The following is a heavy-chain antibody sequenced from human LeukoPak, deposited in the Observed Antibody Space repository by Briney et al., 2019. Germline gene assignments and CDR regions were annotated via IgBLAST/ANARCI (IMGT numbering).Heavy chain of an antibody. Sequence: SQTLSLTCTVSGGSISSGGYYWGWIRQHPGKGLEWIGYIYYSGSTYYNPSLKSRVTISVDTSKNQFSLKLSSVTAADTAVYYCARGGDIVVVPAAAPVNNWFDPWGQGTLVTVSS. J-gene: IGHJ5*02. D-gene: IGHD2-2*01. V-gene: IGHV4-31*03. CDR2: IYYSGST. CDR1: GGSISSGGYY. CDR3: ARGGDIVVVPAAAPVNNWFDP.